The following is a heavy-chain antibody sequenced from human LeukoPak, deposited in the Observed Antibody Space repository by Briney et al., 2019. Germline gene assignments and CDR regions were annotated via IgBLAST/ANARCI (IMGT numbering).Heavy chain of an antibody. D-gene: IGHD3-22*01. Sequence: PSQTLSLTCAVSGGSISSGGYYWSWIRQHPGKGLEWIGYIYYSGSTYYNPSLKSRVTISVDTSKNQFSLKLSSVTAADTAVYYCASRKVDSSGYEQFDYWGQGTLVTVSS. V-gene: IGHV4-31*11. CDR1: GGSISSGGYY. CDR2: IYYSGST. CDR3: ASRKVDSSGYEQFDY. J-gene: IGHJ4*02.